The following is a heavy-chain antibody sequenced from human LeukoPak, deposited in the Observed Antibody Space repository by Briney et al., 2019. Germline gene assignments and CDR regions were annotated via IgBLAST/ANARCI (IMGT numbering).Heavy chain of an antibody. J-gene: IGHJ4*02. CDR3: ARMRDGYMGRYYFDY. V-gene: IGHV3-33*01. CDR2: IWYDGSNK. Sequence: GGSLRLSCAASGFTFSIYGMHWVRQAPGKGVEWVAVIWYDGSNKYYADSVKGRFTISRDNSKNTVYLQMNSLRAEDTAVYYCARMRDGYMGRYYFDYWGQGTLVTVSS. CDR1: GFTFSIYG. D-gene: IGHD5-24*01.